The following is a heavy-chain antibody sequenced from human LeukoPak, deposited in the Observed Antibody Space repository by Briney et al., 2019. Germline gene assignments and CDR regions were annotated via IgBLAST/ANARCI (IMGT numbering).Heavy chain of an antibody. V-gene: IGHV4-59*08. CDR1: GGSISSYY. J-gene: IGHJ4*02. CDR2: IFYTGST. D-gene: IGHD1-14*01. CDR3: ARTGWYLSEQYYFDY. Sequence: SETLSLTCTVSGGSISSYYWNWIRQPPGKGLECIGYIFYTGSTNYNPSLKSRVTISVDTSKNQFYLKLSSVTAADTAVYYCARTGWYLSEQYYFDYWGQGTLVTVSS.